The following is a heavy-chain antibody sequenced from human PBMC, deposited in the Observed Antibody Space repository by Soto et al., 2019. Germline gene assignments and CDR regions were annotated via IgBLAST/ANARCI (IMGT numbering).Heavy chain of an antibody. V-gene: IGHV3-30-3*01. J-gene: IGHJ6*02. D-gene: IGHD3-22*01. Sequence: GGSLRLSCAASGLTFSSYAMHWVRQAPGKGLEWVAVISYDGSNKYYADSVKGRFTISRDNSKNTLYLQMNSLRAEDTAVYYCAREMGFAYYYDSSGFYGMDVWGQGTTVTVSS. CDR1: GLTFSSYA. CDR3: AREMGFAYYYDSSGFYGMDV. CDR2: ISYDGSNK.